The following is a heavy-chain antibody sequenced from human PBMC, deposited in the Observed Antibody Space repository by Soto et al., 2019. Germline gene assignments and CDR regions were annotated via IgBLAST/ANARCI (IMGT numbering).Heavy chain of an antibody. CDR3: ARLEYYDSSGYSRVRWCDP. CDR2: IDPSDSYT. V-gene: IGHV5-10-1*01. CDR1: GYSFTSYW. Sequence: ESLKISCKGSGYSFTSYWISWVRQIPGKGLEWMGRIDPSDSYTNYSPSFQGHVTISADKSISTAYLQWSSLKASDTAMYYCARLEYYDSSGYSRVRWCDPWGQGTLLTVST. J-gene: IGHJ5*02. D-gene: IGHD3-22*01.